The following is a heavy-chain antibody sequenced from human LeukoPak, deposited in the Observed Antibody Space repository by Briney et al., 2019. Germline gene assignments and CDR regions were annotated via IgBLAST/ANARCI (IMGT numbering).Heavy chain of an antibody. Sequence: ASVKVSCKASGYTFTGYYMHWVRQAPGQGLEWMGWINPNSGGTNYAQKFRGRVTMTRDTSISTAYMELSRLRSDDTAVYYCARVVRGTAAGNNWFDPWGQGTQVTVSS. CDR2: INPNSGGT. D-gene: IGHD6-13*01. V-gene: IGHV1-2*02. CDR1: GYTFTGYY. CDR3: ARVVRGTAAGNNWFDP. J-gene: IGHJ5*02.